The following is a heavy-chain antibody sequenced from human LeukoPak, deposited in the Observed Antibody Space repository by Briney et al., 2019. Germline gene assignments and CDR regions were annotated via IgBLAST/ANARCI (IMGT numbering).Heavy chain of an antibody. J-gene: IGHJ4*02. V-gene: IGHV3-30*02. CDR1: GFTFSSYG. Sequence: AGGSLRLSRAASGFTFSSYGMHWVRQAPGKGLEWVAFIRFDGSNKYYTNSVKGRFTISRDNSKNMLYLQMNSLRAEDTAVYYCAKPHFDYWGQGPLVTVSS. CDR3: AKPHFDY. CDR2: IRFDGSNK.